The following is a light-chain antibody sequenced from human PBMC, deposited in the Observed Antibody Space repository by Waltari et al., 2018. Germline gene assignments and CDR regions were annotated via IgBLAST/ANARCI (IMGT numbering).Light chain of an antibody. J-gene: IGKJ1*01. Sequence: CRDSPSVGRSLVRYQQKPGQAPRLLLYDTYKRATGIPDRFSGSGSGTDFSLTISRLEPEDFAVYYCQKYDRLPATFGQGTKVEIK. CDR2: DTY. V-gene: IGKV3-20*01. CDR1: PSVGRS. CDR3: QKYDRLPAT.